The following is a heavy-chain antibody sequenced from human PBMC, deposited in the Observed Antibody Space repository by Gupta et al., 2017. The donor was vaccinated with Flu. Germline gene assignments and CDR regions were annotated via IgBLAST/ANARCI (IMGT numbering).Heavy chain of an antibody. V-gene: IGHV3-30*03. J-gene: IGHJ4*02. D-gene: IGHD2-15*01. CDR2: ISYDGSYK. CDR1: GFIFRDSG. Sequence: QVQLVESGGGVVQPGRSLRLSCAASGFIFRDSGIHWFRQAPGKGLEWVAVISYDGSYKYYGDSVKGRFTISRDNSKNTLYLEMNSLRPDDTAMYYCARDQREYCSGGDCYPQILDFWGQGSLVTVS. CDR3: ARDQREYCSGGDCYPQILDF.